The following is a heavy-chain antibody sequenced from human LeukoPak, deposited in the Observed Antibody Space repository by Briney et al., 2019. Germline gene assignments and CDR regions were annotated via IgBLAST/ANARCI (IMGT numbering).Heavy chain of an antibody. Sequence: ASVKVSCKASGYTFTSYAMNWVRQAPGQGLEWMGWINTNTGNPTYAQGFTGRFVFSLDTSVSTAYLQISSLKAEDTAVYYCARDGSYDSSGYYMPGDYWGQGTLVTVSS. D-gene: IGHD3-22*01. CDR1: GYTFTSYA. J-gene: IGHJ4*02. V-gene: IGHV7-4-1*02. CDR3: ARDGSYDSSGYYMPGDY. CDR2: INTNTGNP.